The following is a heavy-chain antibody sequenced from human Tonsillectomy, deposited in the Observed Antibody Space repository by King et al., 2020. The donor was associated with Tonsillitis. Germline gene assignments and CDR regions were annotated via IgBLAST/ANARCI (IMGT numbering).Heavy chain of an antibody. CDR2: IDPSDSYT. D-gene: IGHD3-22*01. J-gene: IGHJ4*02. CDR1: GYSFSSYW. V-gene: IGHV5-10-1*03. Sequence: VQLVESGAEVKKSGESLRISCKGSGYSFSSYWISWVRQMPGKGLEWMWRIDPSDSYTSYSPSFEGHVTISADKSINTVYLQWTSLKASDTAMYYCAATYATGGYSFDSWGQGTLVTGSS. CDR3: AATYATGGYSFDS.